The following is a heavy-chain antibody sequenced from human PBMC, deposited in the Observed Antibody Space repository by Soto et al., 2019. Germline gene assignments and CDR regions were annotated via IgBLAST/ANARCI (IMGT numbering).Heavy chain of an antibody. D-gene: IGHD6-6*01. J-gene: IGHJ4*02. CDR2: ISAHNGNT. CDR3: ARGRDGDY. Sequence: QVHLVQSGAEVKKPGASVKVSCKGSGYAFTTYGITWVRQAPTQGLEWMGWISAHNGNTNYAQQLQGRVTVTRDTSTSTAYMALRSVRSDDTAVYYCARGRDGDYWGQGALVTVSS. CDR1: GYAFTTYG. V-gene: IGHV1-18*01.